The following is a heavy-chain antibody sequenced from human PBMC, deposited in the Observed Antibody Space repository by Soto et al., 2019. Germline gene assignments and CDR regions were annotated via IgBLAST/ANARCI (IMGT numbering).Heavy chain of an antibody. CDR2: ISTYNGNT. CDR1: GYTFTSYG. D-gene: IGHD3-3*01. CDR3: ARDFNDFWSGSQWPAFNI. Sequence: GASVKVSCKASGYTFTSYGISWVRQAPGQGLEWMAWISTYNGNTNYAQKLQGRVIMTTDTSTSTAYMELRSLRSDDTAVYYCARDFNDFWSGSQWPAFNIWGQGTMVTVS. J-gene: IGHJ3*02. V-gene: IGHV1-18*04.